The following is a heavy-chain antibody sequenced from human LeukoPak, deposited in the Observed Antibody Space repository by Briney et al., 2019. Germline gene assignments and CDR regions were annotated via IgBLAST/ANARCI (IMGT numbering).Heavy chain of an antibody. V-gene: IGHV1-8*01. CDR1: GYTFTSYD. CDR2: MNPNSGNT. CDR3: ATDLIVATTGSVGEY. D-gene: IGHD5-12*01. Sequence: ASVKVSCTASGYTFTSYDINWVRQATGQGLEWMGWMNPNSGNTGYAQKFQGRVTMTRNTSISTAYMELSSLRSEDTAVYYCATDLIVATTGSVGEYWGQGTLVTVSS. J-gene: IGHJ4*02.